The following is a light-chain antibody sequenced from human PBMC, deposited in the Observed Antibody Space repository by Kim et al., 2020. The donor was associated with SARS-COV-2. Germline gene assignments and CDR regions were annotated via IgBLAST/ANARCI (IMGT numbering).Light chain of an antibody. Sequence: EIVMTQSPATLSVSPGERATLSCRASQSVSSKLVWYQKKPGQAPRLLMYGASTRATGIPARFSGSGSGTEFTLTISSLQSEDFAVYYCQQYNNWPGRTFGQGTKLEI. CDR1: QSVSSK. CDR2: GAS. V-gene: IGKV3-15*01. CDR3: QQYNNWPGRT. J-gene: IGKJ1*01.